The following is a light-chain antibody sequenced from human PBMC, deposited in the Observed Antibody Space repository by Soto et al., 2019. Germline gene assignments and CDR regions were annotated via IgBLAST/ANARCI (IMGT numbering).Light chain of an antibody. CDR1: DGPVTSNHY. V-gene: IGLV7-46*01. J-gene: IGLJ2*01. CDR2: DTT. Sequence: QTVVTQEPSLTVSPGGTVTLTCGSSDGPVTSNHYPYWYQQRPGQVPRTLIYDTTNKQSWAPARFSGSLVGVKAALTLSGAQPEDEADYYCLLAYSGGRVFGGGTKLTVL. CDR3: LLAYSGGRV.